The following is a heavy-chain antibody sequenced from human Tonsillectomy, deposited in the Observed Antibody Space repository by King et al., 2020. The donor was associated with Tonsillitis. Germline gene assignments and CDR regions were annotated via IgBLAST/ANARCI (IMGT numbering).Heavy chain of an antibody. V-gene: IGHV4-34*01. CDR3: ARGLYYDFWSGYYNPYFDY. CDR1: GGSFSGYY. CDR2: INHSGST. D-gene: IGHD3-3*01. Sequence: VQLPQWGAGLLKPSATLSLTCAVYGGSFSGYYWSWIRQPPGKGLEWIGEINHSGSTNYNPSLKSRVTISVDTSKNQFSLKLSSVTAADTAVYYCARGLYYDFWSGYYNPYFDYWGQGTLVTVSS. J-gene: IGHJ4*02.